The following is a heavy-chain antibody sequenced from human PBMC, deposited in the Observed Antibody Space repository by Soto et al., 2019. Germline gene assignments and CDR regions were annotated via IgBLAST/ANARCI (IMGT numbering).Heavy chain of an antibody. D-gene: IGHD3-22*01. CDR2: VYYSGST. Sequence: SETLSLTCTVSGASINNNDYYWSWIRQTPGKGLEWIGYVYYSGSTDYIPSLKSRLSMSIDKSQNQFTLKLNSVTAADTATYYCARMSYFYDKWYFDLWGRGTLVTVSS. J-gene: IGHJ2*01. V-gene: IGHV4-30-4*01. CDR3: ARMSYFYDKWYFDL. CDR1: GASINNNDYY.